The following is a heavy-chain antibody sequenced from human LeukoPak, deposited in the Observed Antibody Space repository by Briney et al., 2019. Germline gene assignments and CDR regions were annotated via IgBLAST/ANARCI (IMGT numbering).Heavy chain of an antibody. CDR1: GFPLSTRGVG. D-gene: IGHD3-10*01. V-gene: IGHV2-5*01. CDR2: IYWNDDK. Sequence: SGPTLVNPTQTLTLTCTFSGFPLSTRGVGVGWIRQPPGKALEWLSLIYWNDDKRYSPSLKSRLTITKDTSKNQVVLTMTNMDPVDTATYYCAHRRATYYYGSGSYPYDYWGQGTLVTVSS. J-gene: IGHJ4*02. CDR3: AHRRATYYYGSGSYPYDY.